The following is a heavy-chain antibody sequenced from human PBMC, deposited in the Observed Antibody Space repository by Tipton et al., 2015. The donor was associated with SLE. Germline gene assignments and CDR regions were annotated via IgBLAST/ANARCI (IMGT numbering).Heavy chain of an antibody. D-gene: IGHD1-26*01. CDR2: IRSSGSSI. Sequence: GSLRLSCAASGFTFSSYEMNCVRQAPGKGLEWVSYIRSSGSSIYYADSVKGRFTISRDNAKNSLYLQMNSLRAEDTAVYYCARELGIVGGTGYYYGMDVWGQGTTVTVSS. CDR3: ARELGIVGGTGYYYGMDV. J-gene: IGHJ6*02. V-gene: IGHV3-48*03. CDR1: GFTFSSYE.